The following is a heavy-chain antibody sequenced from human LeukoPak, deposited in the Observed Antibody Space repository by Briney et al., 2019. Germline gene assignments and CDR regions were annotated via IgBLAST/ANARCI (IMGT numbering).Heavy chain of an antibody. CDR1: GFTFRSSV. J-gene: IGHJ4*02. CDR3: ARGDDSGYYDYFDY. D-gene: IGHD3-22*01. CDR2: ITGDGGGT. V-gene: IGHV3-23*01. Sequence: GGSLRLSCVASGFTFRSSVMSWVRQAPGKRLEWVSAITGDGGGTNHADSVKGRFTISRDFSKNTVFLHMNSLRAEDTAMYYCARGDDSGYYDYFDYWGQGALVTVSS.